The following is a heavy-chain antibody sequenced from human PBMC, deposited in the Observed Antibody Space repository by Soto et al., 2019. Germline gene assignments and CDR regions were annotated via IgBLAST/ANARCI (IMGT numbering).Heavy chain of an antibody. J-gene: IGHJ4*02. V-gene: IGHV3-23*01. CDR3: ARDKKWAFDY. D-gene: IGHD1-26*01. CDR2: ISGSGGST. Sequence: PGGSLRLSCAASGFTFSSYAMSWVRQAPGKGLEWVSVISGSGGSTHYADSVKGRFTISRDNAKNSVYLQMNSLRDEDTAVYYCARDKKWAFDYWGQGALVTVS. CDR1: GFTFSSYA.